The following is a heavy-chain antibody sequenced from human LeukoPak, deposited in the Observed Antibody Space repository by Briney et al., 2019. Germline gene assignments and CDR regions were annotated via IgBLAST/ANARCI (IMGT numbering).Heavy chain of an antibody. CDR1: EFTFSSYP. J-gene: IGHJ6*03. Sequence: GGSLRLSCAASEFTFSSYPMSWVRQAPGKGLEWVSGITGSGGSTYYADSVKGRFTISRDNSKNTLYLQMNSLRAEDTAVYYCAKVYCSGGSCHYFMDVWGKGTTVIVSS. V-gene: IGHV3-23*01. CDR2: ITGSGGST. D-gene: IGHD2-15*01. CDR3: AKVYCSGGSCHYFMDV.